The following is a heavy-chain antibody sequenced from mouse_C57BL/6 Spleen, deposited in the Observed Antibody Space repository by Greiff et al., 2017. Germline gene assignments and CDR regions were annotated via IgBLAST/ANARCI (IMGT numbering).Heavy chain of an antibody. V-gene: IGHV1-55*01. D-gene: IGHD1-1*01. CDR3: ARGGYYYGSRDYYAMDY. CDR2: IYPGSGST. Sequence: QVQLKQPGAELVKPGASVKMSCKASGYTFTSYWITWVKQRPGQGLEWIGDIYPGSGSTNYNEKFKSKATLTVDTSSSTAYMQLSSLTSEDSAVYYCARGGYYYGSRDYYAMDYWGQGTSVTVSS. J-gene: IGHJ4*01. CDR1: GYTFTSYW.